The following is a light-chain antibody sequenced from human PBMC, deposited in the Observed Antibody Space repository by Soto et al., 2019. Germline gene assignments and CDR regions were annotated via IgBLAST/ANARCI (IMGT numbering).Light chain of an antibody. CDR3: QQYDISPWT. Sequence: EIVSTQSPGTLSFSAGERATLSCRASQSLSSNFLVWYQQKLGLPPRLVIYDSSTRATGFPDRFSGSGSGTDFTLTIIRLEPEDFAVYYCQQYDISPWTFGQGTKV. CDR2: DSS. V-gene: IGKV3-20*01. J-gene: IGKJ1*01. CDR1: QSLSSNF.